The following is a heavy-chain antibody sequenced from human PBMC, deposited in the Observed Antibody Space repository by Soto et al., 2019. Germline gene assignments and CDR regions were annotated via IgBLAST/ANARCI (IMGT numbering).Heavy chain of an antibody. CDR2: IYPGVSDT. J-gene: IGHJ5*02. D-gene: IGHD1-1*01. CDR3: ARLENWNHPFDP. V-gene: IGHV5-51*01. CDR1: GYSFASYW. Sequence: GESLKVSSKGSGYSFASYWIGWVRQMPGKGLEWMGIIYPGVSDTRYSPSFQGQVTISADTSISTAYLQWSSLKASDTAMYYCARLENWNHPFDPWGQGTLVTVSS.